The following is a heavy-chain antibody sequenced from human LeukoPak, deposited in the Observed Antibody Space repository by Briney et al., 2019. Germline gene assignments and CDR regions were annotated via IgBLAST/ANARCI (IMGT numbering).Heavy chain of an antibody. Sequence: PSETLSLTCTVSGDSISSSNYYWGWIRQPPGKGLEWIGSIYYSGSTYYDPSLKSRVTISVDTSKNQFSLKPSSVTAADTAVYYCARRVGAFYLDYWGQGTLSPSPQ. CDR2: IYYSGST. V-gene: IGHV4-39*01. CDR1: GDSISSSNYY. J-gene: IGHJ4*02. D-gene: IGHD1-26*01. CDR3: ARRVGAFYLDY.